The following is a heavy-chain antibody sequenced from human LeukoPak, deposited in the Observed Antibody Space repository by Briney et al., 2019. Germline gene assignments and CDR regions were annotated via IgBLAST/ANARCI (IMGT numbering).Heavy chain of an antibody. CDR3: ATMGYCTSISCPHYFDY. V-gene: IGHV4-38-2*01. CDR2: IYHSGSI. D-gene: IGHD2-2*01. Sequence: SETLSLTCVVSGYSISSDYYWGWIRQPPGKGLEWIGSIYHSGSIYHNPSLKSRDTISIDTSKNQFSLKLSSVTAADTAVYYCATMGYCTSISCPHYFDYWGQGTLVTVSS. CDR1: GYSISSDYY. J-gene: IGHJ4*02.